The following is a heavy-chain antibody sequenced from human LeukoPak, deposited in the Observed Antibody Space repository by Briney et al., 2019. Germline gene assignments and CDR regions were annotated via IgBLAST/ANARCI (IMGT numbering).Heavy chain of an antibody. D-gene: IGHD2-8*01. CDR3: AKDRCSNGIGCYYYYMDV. Sequence: GGSLRLSCAASGFTFSGDGMDWGRQAPGKGLGWVAYIQNDGSNEQYADSVQGRFSISSDSSKSILYLQMNSLRAEDTAVYYCAKDRCSNGIGCYYYYMDVWGKGTTVTISS. V-gene: IGHV3-30*02. J-gene: IGHJ6*03. CDR2: IQNDGSNE. CDR1: GFTFSGDG.